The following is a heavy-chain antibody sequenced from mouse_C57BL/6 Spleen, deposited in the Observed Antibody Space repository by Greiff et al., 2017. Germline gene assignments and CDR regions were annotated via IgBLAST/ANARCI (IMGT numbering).Heavy chain of an antibody. CDR3: AESGTTVVARYFDV. CDR2: IYPGDGDT. V-gene: IGHV1-82*01. Sequence: QVQLKESGPELVKPGASVKISCKASGYAFSSSWMNWVKQRPGKGLEWIGRIYPGDGDTNYNGKFKGKATLTADKSSSTAYMQLSSLTSEDSAVYFGAESGTTVVARYFDVWGTGTTVTVSS. J-gene: IGHJ1*03. CDR1: GYAFSSSW. D-gene: IGHD1-1*01.